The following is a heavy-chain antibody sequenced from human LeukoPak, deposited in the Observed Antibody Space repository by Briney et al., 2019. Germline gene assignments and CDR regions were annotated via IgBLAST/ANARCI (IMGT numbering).Heavy chain of an antibody. CDR1: GYTFTSYA. V-gene: IGHV7-4-1*02. CDR2: INTNTGNP. D-gene: IGHD1-26*01. CDR3: ARSFWELPNYYYYGMDV. J-gene: IGHJ6*02. Sequence: GASVKVSCKASGYTFTSYAMNWVRQAPGQGLEWMGWINTNTGNPTYAQGFTGRFVFSLDTSVSTAYLQISSLKAEDTAVYYCARSFWELPNYYYYGMDVWGQGTTVTVSS.